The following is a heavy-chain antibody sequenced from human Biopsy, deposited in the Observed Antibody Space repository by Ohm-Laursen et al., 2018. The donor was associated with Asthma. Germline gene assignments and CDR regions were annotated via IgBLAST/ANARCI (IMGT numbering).Heavy chain of an antibody. CDR3: ARKAGSRIIRTCYSLDF. D-gene: IGHD2-15*01. CDR2: INSVFGTT. CDR1: GGTFNTYV. J-gene: IGHJ4*02. V-gene: IGHV1-69*13. Sequence: ASAKVSCKSLGGTFNTYVIGWVRQAPGQGLEWMGGINSVFGTTTYPQKFQDRATITADDSTITVYMELSSLRSEDTAVYYFARKAGSRIIRTCYSLDFWGQGTLVSVAS.